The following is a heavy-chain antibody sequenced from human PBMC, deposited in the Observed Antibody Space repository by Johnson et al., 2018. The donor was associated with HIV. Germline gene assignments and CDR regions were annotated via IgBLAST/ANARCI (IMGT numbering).Heavy chain of an antibody. Sequence: VQLVESGGGLVQPGRSLRLSCADSGFTFDDYAMNWVRQAPGKGLEWVSGISWNSGSIGYADYVKGRFTISRDNAKNSLYLQMNSLRAEDTALYYCARGALGAFDIWGQGTMVTVSS. V-gene: IGHV3-9*01. J-gene: IGHJ3*02. D-gene: IGHD3-3*02. CDR1: GFTFDDYA. CDR2: ISWNSGSI. CDR3: ARGALGAFDI.